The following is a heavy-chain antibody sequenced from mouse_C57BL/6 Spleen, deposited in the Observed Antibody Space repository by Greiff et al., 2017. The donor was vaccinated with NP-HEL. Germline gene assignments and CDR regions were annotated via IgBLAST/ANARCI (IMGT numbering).Heavy chain of an antibody. V-gene: IGHV5-12*01. CDR3: ARQDYDALYAMDY. CDR2: ISNGGGST. J-gene: IGHJ4*01. Sequence: EVQLVESGGGLVQPGGSLKLSCAASGFTFSDYYMYWVRQTPEKRLEWVAYISNGGGSTYYPDTVKGRFTISRDNAKNTLYLQMSRLKSEDTAMYYCARQDYDALYAMDYWGQGTSVTVSS. D-gene: IGHD2-4*01. CDR1: GFTFSDYY.